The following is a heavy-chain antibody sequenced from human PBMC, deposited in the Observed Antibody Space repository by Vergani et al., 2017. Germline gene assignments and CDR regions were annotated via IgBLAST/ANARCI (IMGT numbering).Heavy chain of an antibody. Sequence: QVQLVKSGGGVFQPGRSLRLSCAASGFTFSSYGMHWVRQAPGKGLEWVAVIWYDGSNKYYADSVKGRFTISRDNSKKTLYLQMDSLSAEDRAVYDSAKAKRVVAASLYAAHIWGEGLMVIVSS. V-gene: IGHV3-33*06. CDR1: GFTFSSYG. CDR3: AKAKRVVAASLYAAHI. CDR2: IWYDGSNK. J-gene: IGHJ3*02. D-gene: IGHD2-15*01.